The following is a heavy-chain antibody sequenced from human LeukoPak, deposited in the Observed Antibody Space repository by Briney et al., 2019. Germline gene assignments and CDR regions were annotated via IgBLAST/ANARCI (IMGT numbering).Heavy chain of an antibody. CDR1: GGSISSGSYS. D-gene: IGHD5-12*01. CDR3: ARDGLRRTNWFDP. Sequence: SETLSLTCTVSGGSISSGSYSWGWIRPPAGKGLEWIGRIYTSGSTNYNPSLKSRVTLSVDTSKNQFSLKLSSVTAADTAVYYCARDGLRRTNWFDPWGQGTLVTVSS. CDR2: IYTSGST. J-gene: IGHJ5*02. V-gene: IGHV4-61*02.